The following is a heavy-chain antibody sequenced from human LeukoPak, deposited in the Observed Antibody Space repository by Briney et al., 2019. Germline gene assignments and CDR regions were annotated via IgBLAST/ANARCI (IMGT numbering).Heavy chain of an antibody. Sequence: SETLSLTCTVPGGSISSYYWSWIRQPPGKGLEWIGYIYYSGSTNYNPSLKSRVTISVDTSKNQFSLKLSSVTAADTAVYYCARVTFYGSGSYYNNWFDPWGQGTLVTVSS. V-gene: IGHV4-59*01. J-gene: IGHJ5*02. CDR3: ARVTFYGSGSYYNNWFDP. CDR1: GGSISSYY. D-gene: IGHD3-10*01. CDR2: IYYSGST.